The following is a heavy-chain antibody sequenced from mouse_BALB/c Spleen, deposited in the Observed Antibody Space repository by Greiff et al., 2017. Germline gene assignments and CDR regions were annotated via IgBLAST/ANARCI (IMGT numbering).Heavy chain of an antibody. V-gene: IGHV1-4*01. D-gene: IGHD2-4*01. CDR1: GYTFTSYT. CDR3: ARCYYDPYYAMDY. Sequence: VQLQQSGAELAKPGASVKMSCKASGYTFTSYTMHWVKQRPGQGLEWIGYINPSSGYTNYNQKFKDKATLTADKSSSTAYMQLSSLTSEDSAVYYCARCYYDPYYAMDYWGQGTSVTVSS. CDR2: INPSSGYT. J-gene: IGHJ4*01.